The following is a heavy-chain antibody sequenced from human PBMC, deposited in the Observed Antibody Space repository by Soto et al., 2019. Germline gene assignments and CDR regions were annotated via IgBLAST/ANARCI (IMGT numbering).Heavy chain of an antibody. Sequence: SETLSLTCTVSGGSISSSSYYWGWIRQPPGKGLEWIGNIYYSGSTYYNPSLKSRVTISVDTSKNQFSLKLSSVTAADTAVYYCARLGYCSSITCYIDFWGLGTLVTVSS. D-gene: IGHD2-2*01. CDR2: IYYSGST. J-gene: IGHJ4*02. CDR3: ARLGYCSSITCYIDF. V-gene: IGHV4-39*01. CDR1: GGSISSSSYY.